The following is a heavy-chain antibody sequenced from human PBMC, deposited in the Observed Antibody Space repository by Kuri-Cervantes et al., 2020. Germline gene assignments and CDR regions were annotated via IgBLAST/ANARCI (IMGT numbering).Heavy chain of an antibody. CDR3: ARDRGGMTMVRGGIF. Sequence: GGSLRLSCAASGFTFDDYAIHWVRQAPGKGLEWVSGISWKSGNIAYAESVKGRFTISRDNAKNSLYLQMSSLRVEDTAVYYCARDRGGMTMVRGGIFGGQGTLVTVSS. V-gene: IGHV3-9*01. CDR2: ISWKSGNI. J-gene: IGHJ4*02. CDR1: GFTFDDYA. D-gene: IGHD3-10*01.